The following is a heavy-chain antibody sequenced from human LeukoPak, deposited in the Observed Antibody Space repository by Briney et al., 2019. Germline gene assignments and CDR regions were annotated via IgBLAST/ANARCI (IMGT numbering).Heavy chain of an antibody. Sequence: GGSLRLSCAASGFTFSSYGMHWVRQAPGKGLEWVAVIWYDGSNKYYADSVKGRFTIARDNSKNTLYLQMNRLRAEDTAVYYCARDFRVRGVRSYYYYGMDVWGKGNTVTVSS. D-gene: IGHD3-10*01. CDR1: GFTFSSYG. CDR3: ARDFRVRGVRSYYYYGMDV. V-gene: IGHV3-33*08. J-gene: IGHJ6*04. CDR2: IWYDGSNK.